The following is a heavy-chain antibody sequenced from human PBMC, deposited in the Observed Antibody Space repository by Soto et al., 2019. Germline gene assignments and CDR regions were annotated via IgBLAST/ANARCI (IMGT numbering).Heavy chain of an antibody. CDR2: IYYSGST. Sequence: PSETLSLTCTVSGGSISSAGYYWSWIPQHPGKGLEWIGYIYYSGSTYYNPSLKSRVTISVDTSKNQFSLKLNSVTAADTAVYYCAREGGSGSYYPPYYYYGMDVWGQGTTVTVSS. J-gene: IGHJ6*02. CDR3: AREGGSGSYYPPYYYYGMDV. D-gene: IGHD1-26*01. V-gene: IGHV4-31*03. CDR1: GGSISSAGYY.